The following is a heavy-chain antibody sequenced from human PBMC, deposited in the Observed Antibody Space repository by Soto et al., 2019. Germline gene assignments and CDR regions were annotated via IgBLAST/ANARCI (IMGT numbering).Heavy chain of an antibody. CDR3: ARAPRGGVIIVITSAQIDY. J-gene: IGHJ4*02. D-gene: IGHD3-10*01. V-gene: IGHV1-46*01. CDR2: ISHDGGST. CDR1: GYDFSDHY. Sequence: QVQLVQSGAEVKKPGASVKVSCKASGYDFSDHYIHWVRQAPGQGLEWMGLISHDGGSTRYSQTFQARIPMTRDTSTSTVYMELSSLRSEDTAVYYCARAPRGGVIIVITSAQIDYWGQGTLVTVSS.